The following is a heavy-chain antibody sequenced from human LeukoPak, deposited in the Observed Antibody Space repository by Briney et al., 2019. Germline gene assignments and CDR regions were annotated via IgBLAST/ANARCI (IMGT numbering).Heavy chain of an antibody. D-gene: IGHD2-2*02. CDR3: AREQIIVAAIYFDY. Sequence: PGGSLRLSCAAAGFTIISNYMSWVRQAPGKGLEGVSVIYSGGNTYYADSVKGRVTISRDNSKNTLYLQMNSLRAEDTAVYYCAREQIIVAAIYFDYWGQGTLVTVSS. CDR2: IYSGGNT. CDR1: GFTIISNY. V-gene: IGHV3-53*01. J-gene: IGHJ4*02.